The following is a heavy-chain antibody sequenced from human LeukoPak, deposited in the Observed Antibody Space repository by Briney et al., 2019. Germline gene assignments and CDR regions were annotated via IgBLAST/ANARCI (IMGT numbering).Heavy chain of an antibody. Sequence: GGSLRLSCAASGFTFSSYSMNWVRQAPGKGLERVSSISSSSYIYYADSVKGRFTISRDNAKNSLYLLMNSLRAEDTAVYYCARDRSGIVATPGAFDIWGQGTMVTVSS. D-gene: IGHD5-12*01. J-gene: IGHJ3*02. CDR2: ISSSSYI. V-gene: IGHV3-21*01. CDR1: GFTFSSYS. CDR3: ARDRSGIVATPGAFDI.